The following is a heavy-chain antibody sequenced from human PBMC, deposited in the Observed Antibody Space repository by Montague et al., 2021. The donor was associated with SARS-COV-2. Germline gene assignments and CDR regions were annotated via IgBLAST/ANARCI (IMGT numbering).Heavy chain of an antibody. Sequence: STKYRPSLKSRVTISMDTSRDQLSLRLKSVTAEATAVYYCARDNYGDWGYYGLDVWGQGTTVIVSS. CDR2: ST. CDR3: ARDNYGDWGYYGLDV. D-gene: IGHD4-17*01. V-gene: IGHV4-59*01. J-gene: IGHJ6*02.